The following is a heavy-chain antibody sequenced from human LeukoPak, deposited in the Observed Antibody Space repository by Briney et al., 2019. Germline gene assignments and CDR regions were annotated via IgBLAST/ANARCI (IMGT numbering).Heavy chain of an antibody. CDR2: IYPKSGGP. V-gene: IGHV1-2*04. Sequence: SVTVSCMASGYTFTGYYMHWVRQAPGQGLEWMGWIYPKSGGPNYAPKLQGWVTLTRDTSISTAYMELSRMRSDDTAVDYCASERDYYGSGSYYGYWGQGTLVTVSS. CDR3: ASERDYYGSGSYYGY. J-gene: IGHJ4*02. CDR1: GYTFTGYY. D-gene: IGHD3-10*01.